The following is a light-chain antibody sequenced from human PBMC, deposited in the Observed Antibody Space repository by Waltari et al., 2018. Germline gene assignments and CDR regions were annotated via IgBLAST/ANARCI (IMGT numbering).Light chain of an antibody. CDR2: GAS. CDR3: QQYGTSPFT. CDR1: QTVIAGF. V-gene: IGKV3-20*01. Sequence: EIVLTQSPGTLSLSPGESATLSCRASQTVIAGFLAWYQQRPGLPPRLLIYGASRRANGIPDRFSGGGSGTDFTLTITGVEPEDFAVYHCQQYGTSPFTFGGGTKVEIK. J-gene: IGKJ4*01.